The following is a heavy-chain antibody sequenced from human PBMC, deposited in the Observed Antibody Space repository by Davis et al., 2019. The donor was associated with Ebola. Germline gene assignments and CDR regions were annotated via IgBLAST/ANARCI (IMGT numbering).Heavy chain of an antibody. Sequence: SETLSLTCAVYGGSFNGYYWSWIRQPPGRGLEWIGGINHSGTTNYNPSLKSRVTISVDTSKNQFSLKVTSVTAADTAVYYCARGPLYCSSTSCYLYYYYGMDVWGQGTTVTVSS. J-gene: IGHJ6*02. CDR2: INHSGTT. D-gene: IGHD2-2*01. V-gene: IGHV4-34*01. CDR3: ARGPLYCSSTSCYLYYYYGMDV. CDR1: GGSFNGYY.